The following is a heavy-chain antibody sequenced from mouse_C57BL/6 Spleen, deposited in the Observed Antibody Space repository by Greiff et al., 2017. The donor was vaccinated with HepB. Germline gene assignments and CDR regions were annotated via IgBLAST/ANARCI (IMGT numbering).Heavy chain of an antibody. Sequence: EVQLVESGGGLVKPGGSLKLSCAASGFTFSSYAMSWVRQTPEKRLEWVATISDGGSYTYYPDNVKGRFTISRDNAKNNLYLQMSHLKSEDTAMYYCARAYYGSSGYFDYWGQGTTLTVSS. CDR3: ARAYYGSSGYFDY. CDR2: ISDGGSYT. J-gene: IGHJ2*01. CDR1: GFTFSSYA. V-gene: IGHV5-4*01. D-gene: IGHD1-1*01.